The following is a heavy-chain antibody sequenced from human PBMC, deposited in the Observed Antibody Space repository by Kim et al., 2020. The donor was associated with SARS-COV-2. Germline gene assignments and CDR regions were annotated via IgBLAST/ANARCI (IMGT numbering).Heavy chain of an antibody. CDR2: ISGSGST. D-gene: IGHD1-1*01. CDR1: GFTFSSFA. Sequence: GGSLRLSCAASGFTFSSFAMSWVRQAPGKGLEWVSSISGSGSTYYTDSVKGRFTTSRDNSKNTLYLQMSSLRVEDTAVYYCVNRTATTGDWGPFEYWGQGTRGTVSS. V-gene: IGHV3-23*01. CDR3: VNRTATTGDWGPFEY. J-gene: IGHJ4*02.